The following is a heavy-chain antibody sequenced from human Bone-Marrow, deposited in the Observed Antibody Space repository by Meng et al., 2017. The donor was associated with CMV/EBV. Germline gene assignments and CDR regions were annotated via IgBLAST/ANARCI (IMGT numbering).Heavy chain of an antibody. D-gene: IGHD3-22*01. CDR1: RGSVSSGSYY. CDR2: IYYSGST. Sequence: SETLSLTCTVSRGSVSSGSYYWSWIRQPPGKGLEWIGYIYYSGSTNYNPSLKSRVTISVDTSKNQFSLKLSSVTAADTAVYYCARYYDPSGSFDPWGQGTLVTVSS. V-gene: IGHV4-61*01. J-gene: IGHJ5*02. CDR3: ARYYDPSGSFDP.